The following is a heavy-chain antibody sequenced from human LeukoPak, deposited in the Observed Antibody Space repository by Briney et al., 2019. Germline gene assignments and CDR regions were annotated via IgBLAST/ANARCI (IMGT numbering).Heavy chain of an antibody. CDR2: FDPEDGET. CDR3: ARADQWQLLYLE. D-gene: IGHD2-2*02. V-gene: IGHV1-24*01. J-gene: IGHJ4*02. CDR1: GYTLTELS. Sequence: ASVKVSCKVSGYTLTELSMHWVRQAPGKGLEWMGGFDPEDGETIYAQKFQGRVTITTDESTSTAYMELSSLRSEDTAVYYCARADQWQLLYLEWGQGTLVTVSS.